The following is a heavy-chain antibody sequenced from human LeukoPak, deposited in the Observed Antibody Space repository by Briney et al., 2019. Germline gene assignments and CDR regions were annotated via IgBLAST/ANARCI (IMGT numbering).Heavy chain of an antibody. Sequence: GGSLRLSCAASGFTFGSYSMNWVRQAPGKGLEWVSYISSSSSAIYYADSVKGRFTISRDNAKNSLYLQMNSLRDEDTAVYYCARGAGGSGYYFSDYWGQGTLVTVSS. D-gene: IGHD3-22*01. J-gene: IGHJ4*02. CDR2: ISSSSSAI. V-gene: IGHV3-48*02. CDR1: GFTFGSYS. CDR3: ARGAGGSGYYFSDY.